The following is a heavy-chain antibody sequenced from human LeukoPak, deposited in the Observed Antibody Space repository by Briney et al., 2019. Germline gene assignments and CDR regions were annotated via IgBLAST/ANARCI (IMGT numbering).Heavy chain of an antibody. J-gene: IGHJ6*03. D-gene: IGHD5-12*01. Sequence: ASVKVSCKASGYTFPSYYIHWVRQAPGQGLEWMGLINPSGGSTTYAQKFQGRVTMTRDMSTRTVYMELSSLRSEDTAVYYCALSGSNNYYYYYYMDVWGKGTTVTISS. CDR3: ALSGSNNYYYYYYMDV. V-gene: IGHV1-46*01. CDR2: INPSGGST. CDR1: GYTFPSYY.